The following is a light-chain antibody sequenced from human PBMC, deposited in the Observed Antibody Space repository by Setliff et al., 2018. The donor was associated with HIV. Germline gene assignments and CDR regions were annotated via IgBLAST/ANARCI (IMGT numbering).Light chain of an antibody. Sequence: QSTLTQPRSVSWSPGQSVTISCTGTSSDVGSYNYVSWYQQHPGKAPKLMIYDVTKRPSGVPDRFSGSKSGNTASLTISGLQAEDEADYYCCSYAGSYTPVIFGGGTKVTVL. CDR2: DVT. J-gene: IGLJ2*01. CDR3: CSYAGSYTPVI. V-gene: IGLV2-11*01. CDR1: SSDVGSYNY.